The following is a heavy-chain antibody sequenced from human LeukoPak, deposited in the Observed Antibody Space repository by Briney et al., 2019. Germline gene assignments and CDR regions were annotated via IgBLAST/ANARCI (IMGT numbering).Heavy chain of an antibody. CDR2: ISAYNGNT. J-gene: IGHJ4*02. V-gene: IGHV1-18*01. Sequence: ASVKVSCKASGYTFTSYGISWVRQPPGQGLEWMGWISAYNGNTNYAQKLQGRVTMTTDTSTSTAYMELRSLRSDDTAVYYCARVYGGGYDSSGYLDYWGQGTLVTVSS. D-gene: IGHD3-22*01. CDR3: ARVYGGGYDSSGYLDY. CDR1: GYTFTSYG.